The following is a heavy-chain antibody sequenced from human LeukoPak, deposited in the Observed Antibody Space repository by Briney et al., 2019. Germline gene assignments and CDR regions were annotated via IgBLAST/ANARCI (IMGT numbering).Heavy chain of an antibody. CDR3: ARTDTAMPYFDY. CDR1: GGTFSSYA. V-gene: IGHV1-69*05. J-gene: IGHJ4*02. Sequence: SVKVPCKASGGTFSSYAISRVRQAPGQGLEWMGGIIPIFGTVNYAQKFQGRVTITTDESTSTAYMELSSLRSEDTAVYYCARTDTAMPYFDYWGQGTLVTVSS. D-gene: IGHD5-18*01. CDR2: IIPIFGTV.